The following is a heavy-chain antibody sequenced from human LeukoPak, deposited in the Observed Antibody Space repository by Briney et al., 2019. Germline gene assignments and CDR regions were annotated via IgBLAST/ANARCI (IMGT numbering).Heavy chain of an antibody. V-gene: IGHV3-43*02. J-gene: IGHJ5*02. CDR2: ISGDGDNT. CDR3: AKGVRSGTYYNCFDP. Sequence: GGSLRLSCVASGFTLDDYALHWVRQAPGKGLEWISLISGDGDNTYYADSVKGRFTISRDNSKNSQYLQMSSLRAEDTALYYCAKGVRSGTYYNCFDPWGQGTLVTVSS. CDR1: GFTLDDYA. D-gene: IGHD1-26*01.